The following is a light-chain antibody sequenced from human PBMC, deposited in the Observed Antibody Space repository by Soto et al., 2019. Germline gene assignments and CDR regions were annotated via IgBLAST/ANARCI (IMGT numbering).Light chain of an antibody. J-gene: IGKJ1*01. CDR2: GAS. Sequence: EIVLTQSPGTLSLSPGDRATLSCRASQSVSSSFLAWYQQKPGQAPRLLIYGASSRATGIPDRFGGSGSGTDFTLTISRLEPEDFAVYFCQQYGSSWTFGQGTKVDIK. V-gene: IGKV3-20*01. CDR3: QQYGSSWT. CDR1: QSVSSSF.